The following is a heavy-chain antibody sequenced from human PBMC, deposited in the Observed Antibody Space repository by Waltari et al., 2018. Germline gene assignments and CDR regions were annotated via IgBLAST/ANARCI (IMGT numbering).Heavy chain of an antibody. V-gene: IGHV3-74*03. J-gene: IGHJ6*02. CDR2: ISTDASVT. CDR3: ARVSRRTYRSPVPGRHYYYGMDV. D-gene: IGHD1-1*01. CDR1: GFTFSSFW. Sequence: EEQLVESGGGLVQPGDSLRLSCAASGFTFSSFWMNWVRHAPGRGPLWVSRISTDASVTTYADSVKGRFTISRDNARNTLYLQMNRLRAEDTAVYFCARVSRRTYRSPVPGRHYYYGMDVWGQGTTVTVSS.